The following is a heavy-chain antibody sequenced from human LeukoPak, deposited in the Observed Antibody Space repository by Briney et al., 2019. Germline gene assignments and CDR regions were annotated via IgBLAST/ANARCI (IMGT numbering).Heavy chain of an antibody. CDR3: ARAGMETDPLDYYYYMDV. Sequence: PGGSLRLSCAASGFTFDDYGMSWVRQAPGKGLAWVSTINWNGGSTGYADSVKGRFTISRDNAKNSLYLQMNSLRAEDTAVYYCARAGMETDPLDYYYYMDVWGKGTTVTVSS. CDR2: INWNGGST. D-gene: IGHD5-18*01. J-gene: IGHJ6*03. CDR1: GFTFDDYG. V-gene: IGHV3-20*04.